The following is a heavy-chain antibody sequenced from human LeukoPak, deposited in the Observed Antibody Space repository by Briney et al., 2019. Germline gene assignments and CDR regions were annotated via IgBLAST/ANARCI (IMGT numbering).Heavy chain of an antibody. J-gene: IGHJ4*02. CDR1: RGSIISYY. D-gene: IGHD6-19*01. Sequence: SETLSLTCTVSRGSIISYYWSWIRQPPGKGLEWIGNIYYSGSTNYNPSPQSRGTISVDTSKNQFSLTLSSVTAADTAVYYCARCQAGTTFDYWGQGTLVTVSS. V-gene: IGHV4-59*01. CDR3: ARCQAGTTFDY. CDR2: IYYSGST.